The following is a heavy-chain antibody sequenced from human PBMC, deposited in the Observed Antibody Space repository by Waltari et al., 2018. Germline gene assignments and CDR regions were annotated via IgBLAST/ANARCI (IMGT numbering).Heavy chain of an antibody. J-gene: IGHJ4*02. D-gene: IGHD3-10*01. V-gene: IGHV5-51*01. CDR1: EYNFGSYW. Sequence: EVQLVQSGAEVKEPGESLRISCKGSEYNFGSYWIAWVRQMPGKGLEWMGIIYPGDFDTRYSPSFEGQVTMSADKSINTAYLQWSSLKATDTATYYCARDRTIRGVDYYDHWGQGTQVTVSS. CDR2: IYPGDFDT. CDR3: ARDRTIRGVDYYDH.